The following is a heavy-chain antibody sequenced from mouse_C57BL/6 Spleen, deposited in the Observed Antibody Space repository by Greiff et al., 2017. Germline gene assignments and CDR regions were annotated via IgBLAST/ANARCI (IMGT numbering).Heavy chain of an antibody. CDR2: INYDGSST. CDR3: ARISGTRYFDV. CDR1: GFTFSDYY. J-gene: IGHJ1*03. D-gene: IGHD4-1*01. V-gene: IGHV5-16*01. Sequence: EVHLVESEGGLVQPGSSMKLSCTASGFTFSDYYMAWVRQVPEKGLEWVANINYDGSSTYYLDSLKSRFIISRDNAKNILYLQMSSLKSEDTATYYCARISGTRYFDVWGTGTTVTVSS.